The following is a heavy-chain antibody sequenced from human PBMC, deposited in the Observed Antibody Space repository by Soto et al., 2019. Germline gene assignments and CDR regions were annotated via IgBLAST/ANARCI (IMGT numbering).Heavy chain of an antibody. V-gene: IGHV4-31*03. CDR3: ARAPQLLFYYYYYMDV. J-gene: IGHJ6*03. CDR2: IYYSGST. CDR1: GGSISSGDNY. Sequence: QVQLQESGPGLAKPSQTLSLTCTVSGGSISSGDNYWSWIRQHPGKGLEWTAFIYYSGSTYYNPSLKSRVTISVDTSKNQFSLKLSSVTAADTAVYYCARAPQLLFYYYYYMDVWGKGTTVTVSS. D-gene: IGHD2-2*01.